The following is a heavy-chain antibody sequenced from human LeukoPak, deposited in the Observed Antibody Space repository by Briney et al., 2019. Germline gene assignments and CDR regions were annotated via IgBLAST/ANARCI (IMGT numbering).Heavy chain of an antibody. J-gene: IGHJ4*02. V-gene: IGHV3-23*01. Sequence: GGSLRLSCAASGFTFNNYAMTWVRQAPGRGLEWVSHIKGGGDGTYYADSVKGRFTISRDNSRNTLYLQMNSLRAEDTAIYYCARDAYAVADYWGQGTLVTVSS. CDR3: ARDAYAVADY. CDR1: GFTFNNYA. CDR2: IKGGGDGT. D-gene: IGHD4-17*01.